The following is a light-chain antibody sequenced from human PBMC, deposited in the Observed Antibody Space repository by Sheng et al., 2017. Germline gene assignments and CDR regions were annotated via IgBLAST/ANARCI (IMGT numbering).Light chain of an antibody. CDR2: DAS. Sequence: DIQMTQSPPSLSASVGDRVTITCQATQNINKYLNWYQHKAGEPPKLLIYDASTLETGVPSRFSGSGSGTDFTFTISSLQPEDIATYYCHQYSRLPFTFGPGTRVHIK. J-gene: IGKJ3*01. CDR1: QNINKY. V-gene: IGKV1-33*01. CDR3: HQYSRLPFT.